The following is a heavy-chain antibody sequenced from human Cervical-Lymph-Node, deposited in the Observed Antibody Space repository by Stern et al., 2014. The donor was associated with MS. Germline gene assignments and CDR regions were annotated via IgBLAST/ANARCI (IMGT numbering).Heavy chain of an antibody. D-gene: IGHD1-1*01. V-gene: IGHV3-53*01. J-gene: IGHJ4*02. CDR2: ITNVGST. CDR1: GVTVSRDY. CDR3: ARDTSSPERSDW. Sequence: VQLMQSGGGVIQPGGSLRLSCTASGVTVSRDYMTWVRQAPGKGLEWVSLITNVGSTFYTDYVKGRFTISRDDSKNTVYLHMTSLRAEDTAMYYCARDTSSPERSDWWGQGTLVTVSS.